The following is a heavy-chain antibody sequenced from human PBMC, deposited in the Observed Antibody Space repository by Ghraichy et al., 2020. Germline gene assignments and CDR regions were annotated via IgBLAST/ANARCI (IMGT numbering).Heavy chain of an antibody. Sequence: LSLPCAASGFTFSSYAMSWVRQAPGKGLEWVSAISGSGGSTYYADSVKGRFTISRDNSKNTLYLQMNSLRAEDTAVYYCAKTAFLYCSGGSCYLDYWGQGTLVTVSS. CDR2: ISGSGGST. CDR1: GFTFSSYA. J-gene: IGHJ4*02. CDR3: AKTAFLYCSGGSCYLDY. V-gene: IGHV3-23*01. D-gene: IGHD2-15*01.